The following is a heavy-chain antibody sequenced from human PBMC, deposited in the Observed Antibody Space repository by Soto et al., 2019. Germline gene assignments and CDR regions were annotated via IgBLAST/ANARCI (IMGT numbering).Heavy chain of an antibody. D-gene: IGHD3-16*01. V-gene: IGHV2-5*02. CDR2: IYWDDDK. CDR3: AHRHEGFWGQSGWFDP. Sequence: QITLKESGPTLVKPTQTLTLTCTFSGFSLSTSGVGVGWIRQPPGKALEWLALIYWDDDKRYSPSLKSRLTITKDTSKNQVVLTMTNRDPVDTATYYCAHRHEGFWGQSGWFDPWGQGTLVTVSS. CDR1: GFSLSTSGVG. J-gene: IGHJ5*02.